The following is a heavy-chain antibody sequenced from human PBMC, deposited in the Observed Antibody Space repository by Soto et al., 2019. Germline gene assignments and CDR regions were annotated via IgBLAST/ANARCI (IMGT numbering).Heavy chain of an antibody. V-gene: IGHV3-30-3*01. D-gene: IGHD3-22*01. CDR1: GVTFSSYV. J-gene: IGHJ4*02. CDR3: ARDSFRGYDSSSYPFDY. Sequence: GGSLGLSCAASGVTFSSYVMHWVRQTPGKGLEWVAVISYDGSNKYYADSVKGQFTISRDNSKNTLYLQMSSLRSEDTAVYYCARDSFRGYDSSSYPFDYWGQGTLVTVSS. CDR2: ISYDGSNK.